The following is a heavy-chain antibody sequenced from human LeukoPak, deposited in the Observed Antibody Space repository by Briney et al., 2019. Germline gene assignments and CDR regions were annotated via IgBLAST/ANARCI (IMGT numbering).Heavy chain of an antibody. V-gene: IGHV1-24*01. CDR1: GYTLTELS. D-gene: IGHD3-16*02. J-gene: IGHJ6*03. CDR3: ATSAPSSDYVWGSYRPREVYMDV. Sequence: ASVKVSCKVSGYTLTELSMHWVRQAPGKGLEWMGGFDPEDGETIYAQKFQGRVTMTEDTSTDTAYMDLSSLRSEDTAVYYCATSAPSSDYVWGSYRPREVYMDVWGKGTTVTVSS. CDR2: FDPEDGET.